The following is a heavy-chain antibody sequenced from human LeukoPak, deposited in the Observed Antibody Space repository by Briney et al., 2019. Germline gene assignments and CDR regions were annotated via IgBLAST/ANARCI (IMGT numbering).Heavy chain of an antibody. CDR2: MNPNSGNT. CDR1: GYTFTSYD. Sequence: ASVKVSCKASGYTFTSYDINWVRQATGQGLEWMGWMNPNSGNTGYVQKFQGRVTMTRSTSISTAYMELSSLRSEDTAVYYCATRRVSSGSGSYPRPLDYWGQGTLVTVSS. CDR3: ATRRVSSGSGSYPRPLDY. V-gene: IGHV1-8*01. D-gene: IGHD3-10*01. J-gene: IGHJ4*02.